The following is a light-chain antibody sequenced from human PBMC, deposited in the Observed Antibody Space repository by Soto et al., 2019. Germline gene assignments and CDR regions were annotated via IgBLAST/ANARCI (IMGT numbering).Light chain of an antibody. Sequence: ETVLTQSPGTLSLSPGERATLSCRASQSVWSSLLAWYQHKSGQTPRLLIYGASSRATGIPDRFSGSGSGTDFTLTISRLEPEDFAVYYCQPYGRPWTFGQGTKVQLK. J-gene: IGKJ1*01. CDR1: QSVWSSL. CDR2: GAS. CDR3: QPYGRPWT. V-gene: IGKV3-20*01.